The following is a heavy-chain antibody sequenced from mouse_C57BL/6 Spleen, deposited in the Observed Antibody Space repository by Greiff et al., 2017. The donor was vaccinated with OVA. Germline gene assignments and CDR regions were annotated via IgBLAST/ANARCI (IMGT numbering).Heavy chain of an antibody. D-gene: IGHD3-3*01. Sequence: QVQLKESGAELVRPGASVKLSCKASGYTFTDYYINWVKQRPGQGLEWIARIYPGSGNTYYNEKFKGKATLTVEKSSSTAYMQLSSLTSEDSAVYFCARSGGTEMFAYWGQGTLVTVSA. CDR2: IYPGSGNT. CDR1: GYTFTDYY. J-gene: IGHJ3*01. V-gene: IGHV1-76*01. CDR3: ARSGGTEMFAY.